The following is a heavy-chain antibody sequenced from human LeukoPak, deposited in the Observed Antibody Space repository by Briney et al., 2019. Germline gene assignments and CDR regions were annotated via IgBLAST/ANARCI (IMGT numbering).Heavy chain of an antibody. Sequence: SETLSLTCTVSGGSISSGSYYWSWIRQPAGKGLEWIGRIYTRGSTNYNPSLKSRVTISVDTSKNQFSLKLSSVTAADTAVYYCARSRYSSSGVDYWGQGTLVTVSS. V-gene: IGHV4-61*02. CDR1: GGSISSGSYY. D-gene: IGHD6-13*01. CDR3: ARSRYSSSGVDY. J-gene: IGHJ4*02. CDR2: IYTRGST.